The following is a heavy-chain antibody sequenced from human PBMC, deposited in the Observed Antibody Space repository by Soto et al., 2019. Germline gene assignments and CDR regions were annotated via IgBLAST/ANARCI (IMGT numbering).Heavy chain of an antibody. CDR3: ARRRSWLEPDNWFDS. V-gene: IGHV1-18*01. D-gene: IGHD5-18*01. CDR2: ISAYNGNT. Sequence: ASVKVSCKASGYTFTSYGISWVRQAPGQGLEWMGWISAYNGNTNYAQKLQGRVTMTTDTSTSTAYMELRSLRSDDTAVYYCARRRSWLEPDNWFDSWGQGTRVTVAS. CDR1: GYTFTSYG. J-gene: IGHJ5*01.